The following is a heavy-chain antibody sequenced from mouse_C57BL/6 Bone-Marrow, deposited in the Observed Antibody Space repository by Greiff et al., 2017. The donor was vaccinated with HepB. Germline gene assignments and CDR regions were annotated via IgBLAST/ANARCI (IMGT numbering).Heavy chain of an antibody. Sequence: QVQLQQSGAELMKPGASVKLSCKATGYTFTGYWIEWVKQRPGHGLEWIGEILPGSGSTNYNEKFKGKATFTAVTSSNTAYMQLSSLTTEDSAIYYCAGLWLRRRGFAYWGQGTLVTVSA. J-gene: IGHJ3*01. V-gene: IGHV1-9*01. CDR2: ILPGSGST. D-gene: IGHD2-2*01. CDR1: GYTFTGYW. CDR3: AGLWLRRRGFAY.